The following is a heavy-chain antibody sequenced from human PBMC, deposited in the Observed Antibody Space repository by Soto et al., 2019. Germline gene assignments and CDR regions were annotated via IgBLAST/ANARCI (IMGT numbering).Heavy chain of an antibody. CDR3: ARGPSSGYYQYYFDY. CDR1: GYTFTSYY. D-gene: IGHD3-22*01. V-gene: IGHV1-46*01. J-gene: IGHJ4*02. CDR2: INPSGGST. Sequence: ASVKVSCKASGYTFTSYYMHWVRQAPGQGLEWMGIINPSGGSTSYAQKFQGRVTMTRDTSTSTVYMELSSLRSEDTAVYYCARGPSSGYYQYYFDYWGQGTLVTVSS.